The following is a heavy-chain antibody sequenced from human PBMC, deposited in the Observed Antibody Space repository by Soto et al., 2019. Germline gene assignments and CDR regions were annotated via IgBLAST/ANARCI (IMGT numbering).Heavy chain of an antibody. CDR2: ISAYNGNT. D-gene: IGHD2-2*01. CDR3: ARDDRVVPAAYYYYGMDV. Sequence: QVQLVQSGAEVKKPGASVKVSCKASGYTFTSYGISWVRQAPGQGLEWMGWISAYNGNTNYAHQLQGRVTMTTDTPTSTAYMELRSLRSDDTAVYYCARDDRVVPAAYYYYGMDVWGQGTTVTVSS. V-gene: IGHV1-18*01. J-gene: IGHJ6*02. CDR1: GYTFTSYG.